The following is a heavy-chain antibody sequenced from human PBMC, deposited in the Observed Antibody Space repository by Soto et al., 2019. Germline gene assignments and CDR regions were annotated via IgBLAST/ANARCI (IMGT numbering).Heavy chain of an antibody. Sequence: GGSLRLSCAASGFPFSSYAMHWVRQAPGKGLEWVAVISYDGSNKYYADSVKGRFTISRDNSKNTLYLQMNSLRAEDTAVYYCAREAGNCSSTSCYVGGYFQHWGQGTLVTVSS. D-gene: IGHD2-2*01. V-gene: IGHV3-30-3*01. CDR2: ISYDGSNK. J-gene: IGHJ1*01. CDR3: AREAGNCSSTSCYVGGYFQH. CDR1: GFPFSSYA.